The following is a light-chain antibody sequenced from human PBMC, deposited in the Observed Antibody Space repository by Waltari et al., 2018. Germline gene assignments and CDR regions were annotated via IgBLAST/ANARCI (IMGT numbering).Light chain of an antibody. CDR3: QQYGSSPWT. J-gene: IGKJ1*01. Sequence: EIVLTQSPGTLSLSPGERATLSCRASQSVSSSYLAWYQQKPGQAPRVHIQCASNRATGIPDRFSGSGSGTDFTLTIRRLEPEDFAVYYCQQYGSSPWTFGQGTKVEIK. CDR1: QSVSSSY. V-gene: IGKV3-20*01. CDR2: CAS.